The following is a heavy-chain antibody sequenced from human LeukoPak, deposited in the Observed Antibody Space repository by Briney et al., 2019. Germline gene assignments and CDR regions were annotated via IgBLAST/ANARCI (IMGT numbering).Heavy chain of an antibody. CDR1: GYTFTSYA. CDR3: AREGGPYYDSSGPHDY. Sequence: ASVKVSCKASGYTFTSYAMHWVRQAPGQRLEWMGWINAGNGNTKYSQKFQGRVTITRDTSASTAYMELSSLRSEDTAVYYCAREGGPYYDSSGPHDYWGQGTLVTVSS. J-gene: IGHJ4*02. V-gene: IGHV1-3*01. D-gene: IGHD3-22*01. CDR2: INAGNGNT.